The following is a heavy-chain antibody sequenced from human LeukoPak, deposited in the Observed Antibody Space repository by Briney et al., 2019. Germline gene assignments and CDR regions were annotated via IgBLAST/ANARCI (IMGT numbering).Heavy chain of an antibody. CDR2: ISGSGGST. J-gene: IGHJ4*02. Sequence: GGSLRLSCAASGFTFSSYAMSWVRQAPGKGLEWVSAISGSGGSTYYADSVKGRFTISRDNSKNTLYLQMNSLRAEDTAVYYCARDEAVTTLHYWGQGTLVTVSS. CDR3: ARDEAVTTLHY. D-gene: IGHD4-17*01. CDR1: GFTFSSYA. V-gene: IGHV3-23*01.